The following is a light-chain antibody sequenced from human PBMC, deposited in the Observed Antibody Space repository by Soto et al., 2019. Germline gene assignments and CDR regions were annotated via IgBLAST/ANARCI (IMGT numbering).Light chain of an antibody. J-gene: IGKJ5*01. CDR1: QSLLYNNTFNY. V-gene: IGKV2-28*01. CDR3: MQALQSLT. Sequence: EIVITHYPLNLPVTPGEPASMSYRSSQSLLYNNTFNYLDWYLQKPGQSPHLLIYLGSNRASGVPDRFSGSRSGTDFSLKISRVEAEDVGTYYCMQALQSLTFGQGTRLVIK. CDR2: LGS.